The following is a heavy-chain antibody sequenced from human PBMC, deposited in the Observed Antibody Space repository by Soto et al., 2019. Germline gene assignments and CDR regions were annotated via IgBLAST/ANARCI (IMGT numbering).Heavy chain of an antibody. CDR1: GYTFTSYD. Sequence: ASVKVSCKASGYTFTSYDINWVRQATGQGLEWMGWMNPNSGNTGYAQKFQGRVTMTRNTSISTAYMELSSLRSEDTAVYYCARAGRNYDILHQEFDPWGQGTLVTVSS. D-gene: IGHD3-9*01. CDR3: ARAGRNYDILHQEFDP. V-gene: IGHV1-8*01. CDR2: MNPNSGNT. J-gene: IGHJ5*02.